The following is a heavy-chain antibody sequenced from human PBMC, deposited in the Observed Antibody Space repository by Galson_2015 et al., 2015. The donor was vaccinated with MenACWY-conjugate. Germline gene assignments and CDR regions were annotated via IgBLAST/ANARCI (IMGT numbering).Heavy chain of an antibody. D-gene: IGHD3-10*02. V-gene: IGHV3-53*04. CDR2: IYSGGDT. Sequence: SLRLSCAASGFTVSSNYMSWVRQAPGKGLEWVSIIYSGGDTYYADSVKGRFTISRHNSKNTLYLQMNSLRAEDTAVYYCARAIYYYNRGDWYFDLWGRGTLVTVSS. CDR1: GFTVSSNY. J-gene: IGHJ2*01. CDR3: ARAIYYYNRGDWYFDL.